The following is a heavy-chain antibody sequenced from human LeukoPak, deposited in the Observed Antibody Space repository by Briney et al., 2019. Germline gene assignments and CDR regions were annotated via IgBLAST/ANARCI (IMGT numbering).Heavy chain of an antibody. CDR3: AKAPYYYDSSGYRYFDY. V-gene: IGHV3-23*01. CDR1: GFTFSSYA. CDR2: ISGSGGST. J-gene: IGHJ4*02. Sequence: GGSLRLSCAASGFTFSSYAMSWVRQAPGKGLEWVSAISGSGGSTYYADFVKGRFTISRDNSKNTLYLQMNSLRAEDTAVYYCAKAPYYYDSSGYRYFDYWGQGTLVTVSS. D-gene: IGHD3-22*01.